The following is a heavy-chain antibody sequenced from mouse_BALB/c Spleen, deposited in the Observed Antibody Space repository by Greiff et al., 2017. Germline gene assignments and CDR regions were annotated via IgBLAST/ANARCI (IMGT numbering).Heavy chain of an antibody. V-gene: IGHV3-2*02. D-gene: IGHD2-1*01. CDR3: ARTVYGNYEGYAMDY. CDR2: ISYSGST. Sequence: EVQLVESGPGLVKPSQSLSLTCTVTGYSITSDYAWNWIRQFPGNKLEWMGYISYSGSTSYNPSLKSRISITRDTSKNQFFLQLNSVTTEDTATYYCARTVYGNYEGYAMDYWGQGTSVTVSS. J-gene: IGHJ4*01. CDR1: GYSITSDYA.